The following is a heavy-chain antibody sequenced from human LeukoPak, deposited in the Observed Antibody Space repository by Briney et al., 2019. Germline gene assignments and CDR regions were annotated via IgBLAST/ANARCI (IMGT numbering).Heavy chain of an antibody. CDR2: INHSGST. D-gene: IGHD3-10*01. Sequence: PSGTLSLTCAVSGGSISSSNWWSWVRQPPGKGLEWIGEINHSGSTNYNPSLKSRVTISVDTSKNQFSLKLSSVTAADTAVYYCARLIMVSWFGEMNAFDIWGQGTMVTVSS. J-gene: IGHJ3*02. CDR1: GGSISSSNW. V-gene: IGHV4-4*02. CDR3: ARLIMVSWFGEMNAFDI.